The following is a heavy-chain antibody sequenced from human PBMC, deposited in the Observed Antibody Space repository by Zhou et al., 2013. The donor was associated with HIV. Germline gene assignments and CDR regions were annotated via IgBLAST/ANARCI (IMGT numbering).Heavy chain of an antibody. CDR1: GGTFSSYA. Sequence: QVQLVQSGAEVKKPGSSVKVSCKASGGTFSSYAISWVRQAPGQGLEWMGRIIPILGIANYAQKFQGRVTITADKSTSTAYMELSSLRSEDTAVYYCARNPQRYYDFWSGYYYGWYFDLWGRGTLVTVSS. CDR3: ARNPQRYYDFWSGYYYGWYFDL. J-gene: IGHJ2*01. V-gene: IGHV1-69*04. CDR2: IIPILGIA. D-gene: IGHD3-3*01.